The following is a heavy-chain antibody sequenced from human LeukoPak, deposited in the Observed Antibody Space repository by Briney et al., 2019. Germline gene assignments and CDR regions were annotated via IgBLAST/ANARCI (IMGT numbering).Heavy chain of an antibody. V-gene: IGHV6-1*01. Sequence: SQTLSLTCAISGDSVSSNSAAWNWISQSPSRGLEWLGRTYYRSKWYNDYAVSVKSRITINPDTSKNQFSLQLNSVTPEDTAVYYCARALRYSSGWALDYWGQGTLVTVSS. CDR3: ARALRYSSGWALDY. CDR1: GDSVSSNSAA. D-gene: IGHD6-19*01. CDR2: TYYRSKWYN. J-gene: IGHJ4*02.